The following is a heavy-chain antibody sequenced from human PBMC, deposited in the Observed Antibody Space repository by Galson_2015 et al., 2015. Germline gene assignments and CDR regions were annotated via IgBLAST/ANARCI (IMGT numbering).Heavy chain of an antibody. J-gene: IGHJ3*02. CDR3: VKDRVAGNGLWDAFDI. Sequence: SLRLSCAASGITFSIYGMTWVRQPPGKGLEWVSSVGTDDTYYADSVKGRFTISRDNYESMLYLQMSSLRDEDTAMYYCVKDRVAGNGLWDAFDIWGQGPMVTVSS. D-gene: IGHD3/OR15-3a*01. V-gene: IGHV3-23*01. CDR2: VGTDDT. CDR1: GITFSIYG.